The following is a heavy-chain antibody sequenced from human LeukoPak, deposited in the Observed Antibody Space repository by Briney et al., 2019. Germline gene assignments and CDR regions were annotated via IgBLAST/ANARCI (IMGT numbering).Heavy chain of an antibody. D-gene: IGHD2-2*01. Sequence: PSQTRSLTCTVSAGSITTHYCGWIRQPPGKGLEWIGYVHYMDSPNFNPSLKSRVTISLDTSKNQFSLKLTSVTAADAAVYYCARDRRRELVHSFDLWGRGTMVTVSS. V-gene: IGHV4-59*11. CDR2: VHYMDSP. J-gene: IGHJ3*01. CDR3: ARDRRRELVHSFDL. CDR1: AGSITTHY.